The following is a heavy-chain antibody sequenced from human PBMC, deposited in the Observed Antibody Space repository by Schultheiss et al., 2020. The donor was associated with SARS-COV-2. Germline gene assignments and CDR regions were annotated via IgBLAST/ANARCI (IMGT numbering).Heavy chain of an antibody. CDR1: GFTFSSYA. J-gene: IGHJ5*02. V-gene: IGHV3-23*01. CDR3: AMTSGGSPNWFDP. CDR2: ISGSGGST. Sequence: GGSLRLSCAASGFTFSSYAMSWVRQAPGKGLEWVSAISGSGGSTYYADSVKGRFTISKDNSKNTLYLQMNSLRAEDTAVYYCAMTSGGSPNWFDPWGQGTLVTVSS. D-gene: IGHD3-16*01.